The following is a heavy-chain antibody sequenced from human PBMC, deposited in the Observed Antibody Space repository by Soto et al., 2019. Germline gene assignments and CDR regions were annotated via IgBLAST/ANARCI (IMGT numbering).Heavy chain of an antibody. CDR1: GFSFSSCA. CDR2: ISDSGGST. J-gene: IGHJ4*02. Sequence: GGSLRLSCAASGFSFSSCAMTWFRQAPGMGLQWVSAISDSGGSTYYADSVRGRFTISRDNSKNTLYLQLNSLGAEDTAVYYCAKDKPAAGSQWLVPIWGRGTLVTVS. CDR3: AKDKPAAGSQWLVPI. V-gene: IGHV3-23*01. D-gene: IGHD6-19*01.